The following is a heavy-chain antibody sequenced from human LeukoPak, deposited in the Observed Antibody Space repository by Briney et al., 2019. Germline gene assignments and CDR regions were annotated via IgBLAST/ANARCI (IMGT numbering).Heavy chain of an antibody. J-gene: IGHJ4*02. Sequence: VGSLRLSCAASRFTFSSYSMNWVRQAPGKGLEWVSYISSSSSTIYYADSVKGRFTISRDNAKNSLYLQMNSLRAEDTAVYYCARAPYYYRSGSFDYWGQGTLVTVSS. CDR1: RFTFSSYS. V-gene: IGHV3-48*01. D-gene: IGHD3-10*01. CDR3: ARAPYYYRSGSFDY. CDR2: ISSSSSTI.